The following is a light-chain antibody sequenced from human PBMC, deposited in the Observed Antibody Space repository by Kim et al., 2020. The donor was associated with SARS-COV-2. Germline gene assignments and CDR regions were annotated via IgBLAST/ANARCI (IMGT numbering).Light chain of an antibody. V-gene: IGLV4-69*01. Sequence: QLVLTQSPSASASLGASVKLTCTLSSGHSSYSIAWHQQQPEKGPRYLLRVNSDGSHNKGDGIPDRFSGSSSGAERYLTISSLQSEDEADYYCQTWGTGTGVFGGGTQLTVL. CDR3: QTWGTGTGV. CDR2: VNSDGSH. CDR1: SGHSSYS. J-gene: IGLJ3*02.